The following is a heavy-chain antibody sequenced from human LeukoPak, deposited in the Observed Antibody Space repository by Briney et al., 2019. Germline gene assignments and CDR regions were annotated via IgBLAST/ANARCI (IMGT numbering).Heavy chain of an antibody. D-gene: IGHD6-19*01. Sequence: PGRSLRLSCAASGFTFSSYGMHWVRQAPGKGLEWVAVISYDGSNKYYADSVKGRFTISRDNSKNTLYLQMNSLRAEDTAVYYCARGPYSSGWTFYYYYGMDVWGQGTTVTVSS. J-gene: IGHJ6*02. V-gene: IGHV3-30*03. CDR2: ISYDGSNK. CDR1: GFTFSSYG. CDR3: ARGPYSSGWTFYYYYGMDV.